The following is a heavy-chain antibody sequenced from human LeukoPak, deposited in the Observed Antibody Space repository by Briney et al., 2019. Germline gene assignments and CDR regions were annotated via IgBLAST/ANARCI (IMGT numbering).Heavy chain of an antibody. Sequence: GGSLRLSCAASGFTSSSYWMSWVRQAPGKGLEWVANIKQDGSEKYYVDSVKGRFTISRDNAKNSLYLQMNSLRAEDTAVYYCARAGSGPTSGYYYFDYWGQGTLVTVSS. J-gene: IGHJ4*02. V-gene: IGHV3-7*01. CDR1: GFTSSSYW. CDR2: IKQDGSEK. D-gene: IGHD6-19*01. CDR3: ARAGSGPTSGYYYFDY.